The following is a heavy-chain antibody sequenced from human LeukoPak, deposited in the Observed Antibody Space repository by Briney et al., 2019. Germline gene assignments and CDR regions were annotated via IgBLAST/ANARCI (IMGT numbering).Heavy chain of an antibody. CDR3: ASRYCSGGSCYSYYYYYGMDV. D-gene: IGHD2-15*01. J-gene: IGHJ6*02. CDR2: MNPNSGNT. V-gene: IGHV1-8*01. CDR1: EYTFTSYD. Sequence: ASVKVSCKASEYTFTSYDINWVRQATGQGLEWMGWMNPNSGNTGYAQKFQGRVTMTRNTSISTAYMELSSLRSEDTAVYYCASRYCSGGSCYSYYYYYGMDVWGQGTTVTVSS.